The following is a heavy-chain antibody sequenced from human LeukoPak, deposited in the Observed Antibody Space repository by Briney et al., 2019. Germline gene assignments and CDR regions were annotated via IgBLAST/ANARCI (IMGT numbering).Heavy chain of an antibody. CDR1: GGSISSGDYY. D-gene: IGHD3-3*01. J-gene: IGHJ3*02. CDR2: IYYSGST. Sequence: PSETLSLTCTVSGGSISSGDYYWSWIRQPPGKGLEWIVYIYYSGSTYYNPSLKSRVTISVDTSKNQFSLKLSSVTAADTAVYYCARGRLYYDFWSGYRPNAFDIWGQGTMVTVSS. V-gene: IGHV4-30-4*01. CDR3: ARGRLYYDFWSGYRPNAFDI.